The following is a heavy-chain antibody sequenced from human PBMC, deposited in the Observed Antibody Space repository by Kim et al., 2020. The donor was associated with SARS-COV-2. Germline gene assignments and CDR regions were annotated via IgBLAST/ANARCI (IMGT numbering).Heavy chain of an antibody. CDR2: IRSKAYGGTT. D-gene: IGHD1-26*01. CDR1: GFTFGDYA. CDR3: TRRLGATTSRADY. Sequence: GGSLRLSCTASGFTFGDYAMSWVRQAPGKGLEWVGFIRSKAYGGTTEYAASVKGRFTISRDDSKSIAYLQMNSLKTEDTAVYYCTRRLGATTSRADYWGQGTLVTVSS. J-gene: IGHJ4*02. V-gene: IGHV3-49*04.